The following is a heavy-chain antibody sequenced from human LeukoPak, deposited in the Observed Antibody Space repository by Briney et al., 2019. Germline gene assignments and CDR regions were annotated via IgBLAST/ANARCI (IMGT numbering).Heavy chain of an antibody. Sequence: PSETLSLTCTVSGDSVSSGYYYWSWIRQPPGKGLEWIGNIYYTGSTNYNSSLKSRVTISVDTSKNQFSLKLNSVTAADMAVYYCARNYYDSSGYYLFDAFDIWGQGTMVTVSS. V-gene: IGHV4-61*01. J-gene: IGHJ3*02. CDR1: GDSVSSGYYY. D-gene: IGHD3-22*01. CDR3: ARNYYDSSGYYLFDAFDI. CDR2: IYYTGST.